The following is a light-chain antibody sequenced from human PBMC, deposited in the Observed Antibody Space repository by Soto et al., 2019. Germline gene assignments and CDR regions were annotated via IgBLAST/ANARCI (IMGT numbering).Light chain of an antibody. CDR1: SSNIGAGYD. J-gene: IGLJ2*01. CDR3: QCQDSSLSDVI. V-gene: IGLV1-40*01. Sequence: QSVLTQPPSVSGDPGQRVTISCTGTSSNIGAGYDVHWYQQLPGGAPKLLIYDNNNRPSGVPDRFSGFKSDTSASLVITGLRAEDEGDYYCQCQDSSLSDVIFGGGTKLPVL. CDR2: DNN.